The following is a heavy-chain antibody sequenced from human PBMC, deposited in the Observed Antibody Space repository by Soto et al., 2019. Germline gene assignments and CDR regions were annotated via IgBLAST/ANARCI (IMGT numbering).Heavy chain of an antibody. J-gene: IGHJ6*02. CDR3: ARAERSNYYDSSGPSHYYYYYGMDV. Sequence: QVQLVESGGGVVQPGRSLRLSCAASGFTFSSYGMHWVRQAPGKGLEWVAVIWYDGSNKDYADSVKGRFTISRDNSKNALYLQMNSLRAEDRAVYYCARAERSNYYDSSGPSHYYYYYGMDVWGQGTTVTVSS. CDR2: IWYDGSNK. V-gene: IGHV3-33*01. CDR1: GFTFSSYG. D-gene: IGHD3-22*01.